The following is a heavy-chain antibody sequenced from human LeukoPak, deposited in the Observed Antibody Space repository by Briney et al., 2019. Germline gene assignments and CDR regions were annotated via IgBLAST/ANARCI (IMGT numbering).Heavy chain of an antibody. CDR2: IYYSGST. J-gene: IGHJ4*02. V-gene: IGHV4-59*01. Sequence: PSETLSLTCTVSGGSISSYYWSWIRQPPGKGLEWIGYIYYSGSTNYNPPLKSRVTISVDTSKNQFSLKLSSVTAADTAVYYCASSEYSSSLIFDYWGQGTLVTVSS. D-gene: IGHD6-13*01. CDR3: ASSEYSSSLIFDY. CDR1: GGSISSYY.